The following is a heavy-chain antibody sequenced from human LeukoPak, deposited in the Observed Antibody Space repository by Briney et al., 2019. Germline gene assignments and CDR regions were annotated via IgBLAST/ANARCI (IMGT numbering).Heavy chain of an antibody. CDR3: VKDRGEF. CDR1: GFTFSNYG. J-gene: IGHJ3*01. D-gene: IGHD3-10*01. V-gene: IGHV3-30*02. Sequence: PGGSLRLSCAASGFTFSNYGMHWVRQAPGKGLECVAFIRYDGIHKYYADSVKGRFTISRDNSKNTLYLQMNSLRVEDTAIYYCVKDRGEFWGQGTMVTVSS. CDR2: IRYDGIHK.